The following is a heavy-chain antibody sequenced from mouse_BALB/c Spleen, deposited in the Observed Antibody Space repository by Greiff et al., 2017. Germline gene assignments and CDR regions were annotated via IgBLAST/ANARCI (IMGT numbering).Heavy chain of an antibody. Sequence: QVQLQQSGAELVKPGASVKLSCKASGYTFTSYYMYWVKQRPGQGLEWIGEINPSNGGTNFNEKFKSKATLTVDKSSSTAYMQLSSLTSEDSAVDYCTRGGYDWGGYFDYWGQGTTLTVSS. D-gene: IGHD2-14*01. CDR1: GYTFTSYY. J-gene: IGHJ2*01. CDR3: TRGGYDWGGYFDY. V-gene: IGHV1S81*02. CDR2: INPSNGGT.